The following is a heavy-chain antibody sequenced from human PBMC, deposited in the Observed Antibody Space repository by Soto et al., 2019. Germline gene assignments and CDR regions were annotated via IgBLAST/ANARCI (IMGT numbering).Heavy chain of an antibody. J-gene: IGHJ3*02. V-gene: IGHV3-30*18. CDR1: GFTFSSYG. CDR2: ISYDGSNK. Sequence: SLRLSCAASGFTFSSYGMHWVRQAPGKGLEWVAVISYDGSNKYYADSVKGRFTISRDNSKNTLYLQMNSLRAEDTAVYYCAKRGYKVGATHDAFDIWGQGTMVTVSS. D-gene: IGHD1-26*01. CDR3: AKRGYKVGATHDAFDI.